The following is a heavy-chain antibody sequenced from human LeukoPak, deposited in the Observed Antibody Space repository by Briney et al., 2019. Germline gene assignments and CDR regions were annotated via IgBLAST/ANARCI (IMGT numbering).Heavy chain of an antibody. D-gene: IGHD3-22*01. V-gene: IGHV4-59*01. Sequence: SETLSLTCTVSGGSINNYYWSWIRQPPGKGLEYIGYIYYSGSADYNPSLKSRVTISVDPSKNQFSLKLSSVTAADTAVYYCARNGDYYEKSGYYYLFDFWGQGTLVTVSS. CDR1: GGSINNYY. CDR2: IYYSGSA. J-gene: IGHJ4*02. CDR3: ARNGDYYEKSGYYYLFDF.